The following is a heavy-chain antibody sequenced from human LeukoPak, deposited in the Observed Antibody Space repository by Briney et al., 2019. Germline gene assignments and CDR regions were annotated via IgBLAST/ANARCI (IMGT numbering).Heavy chain of an antibody. V-gene: IGHV4-34*01. CDR1: RWSLCDSH. CDR2: IQRKGNP. CDR3: ARGRKVSGVRRINWARHENYFFYYIDV. D-gene: IGHD1-14*01. Sequence: SETLFLTCAVYRWSLCDSHWASIPQRPGKGLERVEGIQRKGNPNFNPSLQSRVSISVDKAKNQFFLRVASMTAADTALYYCARGRKVSGVRRINWARHENYFFYYIDVGGKGHSVSVS. J-gene: IGHJ6*03.